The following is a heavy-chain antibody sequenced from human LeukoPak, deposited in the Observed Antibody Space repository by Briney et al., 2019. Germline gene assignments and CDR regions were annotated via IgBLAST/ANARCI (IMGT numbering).Heavy chain of an antibody. CDR1: GGSFSGYY. V-gene: IGHV4-34*01. CDR3: ARTPPKGDIDY. CDR2: INHSGST. D-gene: IGHD2-21*02. J-gene: IGHJ4*02. Sequence: SETLSLTCAVYGGSFSGYYWSWIRQPPGKGLEWIGEINHSGSTNYNPSLKSRVTISVDTSKNQFSLKLSSVTAADTAVYYCARTPPKGDIDYWGQGTLVTVSS.